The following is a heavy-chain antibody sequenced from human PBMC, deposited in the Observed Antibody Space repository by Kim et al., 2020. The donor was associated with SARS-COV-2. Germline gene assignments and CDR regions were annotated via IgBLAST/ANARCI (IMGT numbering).Heavy chain of an antibody. CDR3: ARDGGTMVRGVIGD. J-gene: IGHJ4*02. D-gene: IGHD3-10*01. V-gene: IGHV3-21*01. Sequence: ADSLKDRFTISRDNAKTSLYLQMNSLRAEDTAVYYCARDGGTMVRGVIGDWGQGTLVTVSS.